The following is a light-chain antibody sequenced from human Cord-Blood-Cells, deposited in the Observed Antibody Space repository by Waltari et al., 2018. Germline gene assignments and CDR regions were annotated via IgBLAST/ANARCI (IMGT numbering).Light chain of an antibody. CDR2: GAS. Sequence: EIVLTQSPGTLSLSPGDRVTLSCRASQSVSSSYLAWYQQKPGQAPRLLIYGASSRATGIPHRFRGSGSGTDVTPTISILEPEDVAVDYCQQYGSSPRTFGQGTKVEIK. CDR1: QSVSSSY. J-gene: IGKJ1*01. V-gene: IGKV3-20*01. CDR3: QQYGSSPRT.